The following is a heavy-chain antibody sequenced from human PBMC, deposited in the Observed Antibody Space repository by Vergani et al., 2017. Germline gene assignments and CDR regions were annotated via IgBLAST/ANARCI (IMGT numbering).Heavy chain of an antibody. Sequence: EVQLVESGGGLVQPGRSLRLSCAASGFTFDDYAMHWVRQAPGKGLEWVSGISWNSGSIGYADSVKGRFTISRDNAKNSLYLQMNSLRAEDTAVYYCARDGYSSGWYNRWYFDLWGRGTLVTVSS. J-gene: IGHJ2*01. D-gene: IGHD6-19*01. CDR3: ARDGYSSGWYNRWYFDL. CDR1: GFTFDDYA. V-gene: IGHV3-9*01. CDR2: ISWNSGSI.